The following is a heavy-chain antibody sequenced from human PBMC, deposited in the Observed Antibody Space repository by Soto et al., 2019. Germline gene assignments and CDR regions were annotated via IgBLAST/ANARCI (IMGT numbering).Heavy chain of an antibody. V-gene: IGHV3-23*01. CDR2: IVGSGDTT. CDR3: AKAFRGVIINFDY. D-gene: IGHD3-10*01. CDR1: GFAFSSYA. Sequence: EVQLLESGGVLVQPGGSLRLPCAASGFAFSSYAMSWVRQAPGKGLEWVSSIVGSGDTTYYEDSVKGRFTISRDNSQNTLYLQMNSLRAEDTAVYYCAKAFRGVIINFDYWGQGTLVTVSS. J-gene: IGHJ4*02.